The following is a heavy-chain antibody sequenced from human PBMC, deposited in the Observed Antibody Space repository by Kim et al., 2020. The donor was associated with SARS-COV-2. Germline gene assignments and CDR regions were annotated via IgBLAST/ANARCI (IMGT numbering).Heavy chain of an antibody. CDR1: GYTFTSYG. Sequence: ASVKVSCKASGYTFTSYGISWVRQAPGQGLEWMGWISAYNGNTNYAQNLQGRVTMTTDTSTSTAYMELRSLRSDDTAVYYCASARHDYSNYGYFDLWGRGTLVTVSS. CDR2: ISAYNGNT. J-gene: IGHJ2*01. V-gene: IGHV1-18*01. CDR3: ASARHDYSNYGYFDL. D-gene: IGHD4-4*01.